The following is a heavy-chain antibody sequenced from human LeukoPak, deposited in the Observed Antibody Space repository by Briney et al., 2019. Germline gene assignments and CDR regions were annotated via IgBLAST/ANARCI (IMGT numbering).Heavy chain of an antibody. Sequence: SETLSLTCTVSGGSISSYYWRWIRQPPGKGLEWIGYIYYSGSTDSNPSLKSRVTISVDTSKNQFSLKLRSVTAADTAVYYCARRSRNDILTGTPFDYWGQGILVTVSS. D-gene: IGHD3-9*01. CDR3: ARRSRNDILTGTPFDY. J-gene: IGHJ4*02. V-gene: IGHV4-59*01. CDR1: GGSISSYY. CDR2: IYYSGST.